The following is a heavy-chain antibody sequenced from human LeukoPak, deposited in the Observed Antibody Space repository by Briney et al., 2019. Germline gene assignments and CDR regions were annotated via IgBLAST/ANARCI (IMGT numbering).Heavy chain of an antibody. CDR2: ISGSGGST. V-gene: IGHV3-23*01. CDR1: GFTFSSYA. CDR3: AKDSSGIGLWYYYYYMDV. D-gene: IGHD6-19*01. Sequence: GGSLRLSCAAAGFTFSSYAMSWVRQAPGKGLEWVSAISGSGGSTYYADSVKGRFTISRDNSKNTLYLQMNSLRAEDTAVYYCAKDSSGIGLWYYYYYMDVWGKGTTVTISS. J-gene: IGHJ6*03.